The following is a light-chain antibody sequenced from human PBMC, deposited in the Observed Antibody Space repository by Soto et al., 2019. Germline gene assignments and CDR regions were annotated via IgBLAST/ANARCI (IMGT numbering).Light chain of an antibody. Sequence: ETVVTQSPATLSVSPGERATLSCRASQSVSSNLAWYQQKPGQAPRLLIYDASTRATGIPARFSGGGSGTEFTLTISSLQSEDFAVYYCQQYNDWPPWTFGQGTKVDIK. J-gene: IGKJ1*01. CDR3: QQYNDWPPWT. CDR2: DAS. CDR1: QSVSSN. V-gene: IGKV3-15*01.